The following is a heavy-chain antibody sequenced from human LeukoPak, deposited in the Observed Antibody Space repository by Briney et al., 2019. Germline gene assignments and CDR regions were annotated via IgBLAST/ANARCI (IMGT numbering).Heavy chain of an antibody. CDR3: ARMSKLGYCSSTSCPDAFDI. CDR2: IYYSGST. D-gene: IGHD2-2*01. V-gene: IGHV4-59*01. CDR1: GGSISSYY. J-gene: IGHJ3*02. Sequence: SETLSLTCTVSGGSISSYYWSWIRQPPGKGLEWIGYIYYSGSTNYNPSLKSRVTISVDTSKNQFSLKLSSVTAADTAVYYCARMSKLGYCSSTSCPDAFDIWGQGTMVTVSS.